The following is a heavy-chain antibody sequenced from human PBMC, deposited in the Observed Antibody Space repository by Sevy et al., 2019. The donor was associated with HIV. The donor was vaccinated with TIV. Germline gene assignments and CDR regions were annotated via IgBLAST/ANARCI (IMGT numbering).Heavy chain of an antibody. D-gene: IGHD3-16*02. Sequence: ASVKVSCKASGGTFSSHVINWVRQAPGQGLEWMGQITPISGKANYAQKFQGRVTFTAGGSTTTAYMDLGSLRSEDTAVYYCAILPYDYIWGSSRYRYYFDDWAREPWSPSPQ. J-gene: IGHJ4*02. CDR2: ITPISGKA. V-gene: IGHV1-69*13. CDR1: GGTFSSHV. CDR3: AILPYDYIWGSSRYRYYFDD.